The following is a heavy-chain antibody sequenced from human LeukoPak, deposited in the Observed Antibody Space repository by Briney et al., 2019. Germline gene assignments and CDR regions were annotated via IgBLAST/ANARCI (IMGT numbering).Heavy chain of an antibody. CDR3: ARDRDYGDPGWFDP. CDR1: GGSISSGGYY. CDR2: IYYSGST. D-gene: IGHD4-17*01. Sequence: SETLSLTCTVSGGSISSGGYYWSWIRQHPGKGLEWIGYIYYSGSTYYNPSLESRVTISVDTSKNQFSLKLSSVTAADTAVYYCARDRDYGDPGWFDPWGQGTLVTVSS. J-gene: IGHJ5*02. V-gene: IGHV4-31*03.